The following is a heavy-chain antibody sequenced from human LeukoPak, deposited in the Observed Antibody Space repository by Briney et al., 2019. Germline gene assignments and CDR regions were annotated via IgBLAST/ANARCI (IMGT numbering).Heavy chain of an antibody. CDR2: IYRGGST. V-gene: IGHV3-53*01. Sequence: GGSLRLSCAASGFTVSSNYMSWVRQAPGKGLEWVSVIYRGGSTYYADSVKGRFTISRDNSKNTLYLQMNSLRAEDTAVYYCARGRERWLPLDVWGKGTTVTVSS. D-gene: IGHD5-24*01. J-gene: IGHJ6*04. CDR1: GFTVSSNY. CDR3: ARGRERWLPLDV.